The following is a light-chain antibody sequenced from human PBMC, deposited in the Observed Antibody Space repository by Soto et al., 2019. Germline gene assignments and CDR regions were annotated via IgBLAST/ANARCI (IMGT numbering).Light chain of an antibody. J-gene: IGLJ2*01. CDR3: CSYAGSYTLL. CDR1: SSDVGGYNY. V-gene: IGLV2-11*01. Sequence: QSALTQPRSVSGSPGQSVTISCTGTSSDVGGYNYVSWYQQHPGKAPKLMIYDVSKWPSGVPVRFSGSKSGNTASLTISGLQAEDEADYYCCSYAGSYTLLFGGGTKVTVL. CDR2: DVS.